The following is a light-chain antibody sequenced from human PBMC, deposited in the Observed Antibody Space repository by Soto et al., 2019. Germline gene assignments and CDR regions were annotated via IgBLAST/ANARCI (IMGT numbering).Light chain of an antibody. Sequence: EIVLTQSPGTLSLSPGERATLSCRASQSLSSSYIAWYQQKPGQAPRLLIYGAYNRATGIQARFSGSGSGTDFTLTIRSLEPEDFAVYYCQQRYNWPRTFDQGTKVDIK. CDR2: GAY. J-gene: IGKJ1*01. V-gene: IGKV3-11*01. CDR3: QQRYNWPRT. CDR1: QSLSSSY.